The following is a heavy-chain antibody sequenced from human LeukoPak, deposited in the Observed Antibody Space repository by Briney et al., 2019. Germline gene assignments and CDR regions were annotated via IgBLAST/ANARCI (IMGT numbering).Heavy chain of an antibody. V-gene: IGHV1-69*04. CDR2: IIPILGIA. CDR3: AREGGMVRGVIINNFDY. D-gene: IGHD3-10*01. Sequence: SVKVSCKASGGTFSSYAISWVRQAPGQGLEWMGRIIPILGIANYAQKFQGRVTITADESTSTAYMELSSLRSEDTAVYYCAREGGMVRGVIINNFDYWGQGTLVTVSS. CDR1: GGTFSSYA. J-gene: IGHJ4*02.